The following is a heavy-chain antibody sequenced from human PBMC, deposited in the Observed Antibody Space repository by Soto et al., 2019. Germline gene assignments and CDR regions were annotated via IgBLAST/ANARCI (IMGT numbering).Heavy chain of an antibody. D-gene: IGHD3-16*01. V-gene: IGHV1-3*01. J-gene: IGHJ4*02. CDR3: ARIGREGEGAYYFDY. CDR2: INPGNGNT. Sequence: QVQLVQSGAEVKKPGASVKVSCKASGYTFTSYAMHWVRQAPGQRLEWMGWINPGNGNTKYSQKFHGRVTITRDTSASTAYMELSSLRSEDTAVYYCARIGREGEGAYYFDYWGQGTLVTVSS. CDR1: GYTFTSYA.